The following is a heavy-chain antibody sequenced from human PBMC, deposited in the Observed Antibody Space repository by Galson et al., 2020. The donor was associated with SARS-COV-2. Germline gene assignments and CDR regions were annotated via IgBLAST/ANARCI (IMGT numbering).Heavy chain of an antibody. CDR3: AKDPASAAAGFGDC. D-gene: IGHD6-13*01. CDR1: GVRFRRYG. Sequence: GEPLKIPGAASGVRFRRYGMHWVRQATGKGLEWVALIASDGSNKDYADSVKGRFTISRDNSKNTLYLQMNSLRAEDTAVYYCAKDPASAAAGFGDCWGQGTLVTVSS. CDR2: IASDGSNK. J-gene: IGHJ4*02. V-gene: IGHV3-30*18.